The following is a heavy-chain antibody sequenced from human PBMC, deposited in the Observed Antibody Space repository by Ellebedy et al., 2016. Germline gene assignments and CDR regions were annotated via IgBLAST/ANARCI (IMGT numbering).Heavy chain of an antibody. CDR2: IYYSGST. Sequence: SETLSLXXTVSGGSISSSSYYWGWIRQPPGKGLEWIGSIYYSGSTYYNPSLKSRVTISVDTSKNQFSLKLSSVTAADTAVYYCARTYYYDSRGYSRRNWFDPWGQGTLVTVSS. J-gene: IGHJ5*02. CDR3: ARTYYYDSRGYSRRNWFDP. D-gene: IGHD3-22*01. V-gene: IGHV4-39*07. CDR1: GGSISSSSYY.